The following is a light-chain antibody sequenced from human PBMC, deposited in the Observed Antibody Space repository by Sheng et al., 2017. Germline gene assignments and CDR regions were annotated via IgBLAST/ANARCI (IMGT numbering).Light chain of an antibody. CDR2: DDN. Sequence: SYELTQPPSVSVAPGQTASLTCGGNNIGSKSVHWYQQKPGQAPVLVVYDDNDRPSGIPERFSGSNSGNTATLTISRVEAGDEADYYCQVWDSNSDHWVFGGGTKLTVL. CDR3: QVWDSNSDHWV. J-gene: IGLJ3*02. CDR1: NIGSKS. V-gene: IGLV3-21*02.